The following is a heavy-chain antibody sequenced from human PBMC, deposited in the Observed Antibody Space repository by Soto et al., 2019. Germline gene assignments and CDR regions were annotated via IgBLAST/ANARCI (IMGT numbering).Heavy chain of an antibody. J-gene: IGHJ4*02. V-gene: IGHV3-7*03. CDR2: IKQDGSEK. Sequence: GGSLRLSCAASGFTFSSYWMSWVRQAPGKGLEWVANIKQDGSEKYYVDSVKGRFTISRDNAKNSLYLQMNSLRAEDTAVCSCARGWWAAREGEDYWGQGTLVTVSS. D-gene: IGHD6-6*01. CDR1: GFTFSSYW. CDR3: ARGWWAAREGEDY.